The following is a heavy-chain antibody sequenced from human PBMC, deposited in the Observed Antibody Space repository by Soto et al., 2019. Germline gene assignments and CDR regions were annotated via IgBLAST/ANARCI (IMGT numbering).Heavy chain of an antibody. CDR3: ARGALGFDP. D-gene: IGHD6-6*01. V-gene: IGHV3-13*04. J-gene: IGHJ5*02. Sequence: EVQLVESGGGLVQPGGSLRLSCAASGFTFSTYDLHWVRQATGKGLEWVSGIGTAGDTYYAGSVKGRFTISGENAKNSLYLQMNSLRAGDTAVYYCARGALGFDPWGQGTLVAVSS. CDR2: IGTAGDT. CDR1: GFTFSTYD.